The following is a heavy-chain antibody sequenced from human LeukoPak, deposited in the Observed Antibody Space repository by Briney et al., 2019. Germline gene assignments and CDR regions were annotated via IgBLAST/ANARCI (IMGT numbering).Heavy chain of an antibody. Sequence: IPSETLSLTCTVSGGSISSYYWSWIRQPPGKGLEWIGYIYHRGSTNYNPSLKSRVTISVDTSKNQFSLKLSSVTAADTAVYYCARYYGSVDYWGQGTLVTVSS. D-gene: IGHD3-10*01. J-gene: IGHJ4*02. CDR2: IYHRGST. V-gene: IGHV4-59*08. CDR1: GGSISSYY. CDR3: ARYYGSVDY.